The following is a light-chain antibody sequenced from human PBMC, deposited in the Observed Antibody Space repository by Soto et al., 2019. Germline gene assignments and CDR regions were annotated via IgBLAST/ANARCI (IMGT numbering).Light chain of an antibody. CDR2: GAS. CDR1: QSVSSSY. CDR3: QQYGSSQFT. J-gene: IGKJ3*01. V-gene: IGKV3-20*01. Sequence: IVLTQSPGTLSLSPGERATLSCRASQSVSSSYLAWYPQKPGQAPRLLIYGASSRATGIPDRFSGSGSGTDFTLTISRLEPEDFAVYYCQQYGSSQFTFGPGTKVDIK.